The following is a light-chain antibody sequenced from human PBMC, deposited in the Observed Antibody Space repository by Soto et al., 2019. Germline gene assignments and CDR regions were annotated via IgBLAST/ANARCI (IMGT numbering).Light chain of an antibody. CDR2: SNN. CDR1: TSNIGSNT. V-gene: IGLV1-44*01. J-gene: IGLJ1*01. Sequence: QSVLTQPPSASGTPGQRVTISCSGSTSNIGSNTVNWFQQLPGTASKLLIHSNNQRPSGVPGRFSGSKSGTSASLAISGLQSEDEADYFCAAWDDSLNGYVFGTGTKVTVL. CDR3: AAWDDSLNGYV.